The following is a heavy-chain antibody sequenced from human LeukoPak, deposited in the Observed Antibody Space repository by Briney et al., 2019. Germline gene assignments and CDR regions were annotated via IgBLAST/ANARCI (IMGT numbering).Heavy chain of an antibody. Sequence: GASVKVSCKASGGTLSSYAISWVRQAPGQGLEWMGGIIPIFGTANYAQKFQGRVTITADKSTGTAYMELSSLRSEDTAVYYCARATILGERGGYNLRSAFDIWGQGTMVTVSS. CDR3: ARATILGERGGYNLRSAFDI. D-gene: IGHD5-24*01. CDR2: IIPIFGTA. J-gene: IGHJ3*02. V-gene: IGHV1-69*06. CDR1: GGTLSSYA.